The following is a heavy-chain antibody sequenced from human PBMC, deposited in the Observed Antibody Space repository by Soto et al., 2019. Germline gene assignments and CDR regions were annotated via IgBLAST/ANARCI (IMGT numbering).Heavy chain of an antibody. CDR1: GYSFTNND. V-gene: IGHV1-8*01. D-gene: IGHD3-16*01. CDR3: ARMATFGSLNWFDP. Sequence: ASVKVSCKASGYSFTNNDVTWVRQATGQGLERMGWMNPGSGDTGYAQKFQGRVTMTRDISIATAYMELSSLRSDDTVIYFCARMATFGSLNWFDPWGQGTLVTVSS. CDR2: MNPGSGDT. J-gene: IGHJ5*02.